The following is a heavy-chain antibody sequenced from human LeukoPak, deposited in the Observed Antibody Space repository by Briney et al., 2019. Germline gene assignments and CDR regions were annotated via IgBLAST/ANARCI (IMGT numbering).Heavy chain of an antibody. CDR2: IHTSGST. J-gene: IGHJ4*02. CDR3: TRRRGGWGEGEFDF. Sequence: SETLSLTCTVSGGSISGAYWNWIRQAPRKGLEWVGYIHTSGSTSFNPSLKSRLSFSIDTSKKQVSLRLSSVTATDTAVYYCTRRRGGWGEGEFDFWGQGIPVTVST. D-gene: IGHD3-16*01. V-gene: IGHV4-4*09. CDR1: GGSISGAY.